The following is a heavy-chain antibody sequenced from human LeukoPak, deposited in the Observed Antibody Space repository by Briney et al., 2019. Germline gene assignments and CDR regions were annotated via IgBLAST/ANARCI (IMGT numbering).Heavy chain of an antibody. V-gene: IGHV4-38-2*02. Sequence: SETLSLTCTVSGYSTSSGYYWGWIRQPPGKGLEWIGSIYHSGSTYYNPSLKSRVTISVDTSKNQFSLNLSSVTAADTAVYYCARHFGYSYGAVPFDPWGQGTLVTVSS. D-gene: IGHD5-18*01. CDR2: IYHSGST. J-gene: IGHJ5*02. CDR1: GYSTSSGYY. CDR3: ARHFGYSYGAVPFDP.